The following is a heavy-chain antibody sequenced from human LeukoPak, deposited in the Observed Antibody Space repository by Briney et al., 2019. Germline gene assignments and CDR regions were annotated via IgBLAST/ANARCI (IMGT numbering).Heavy chain of an antibody. CDR1: GFTFSSYG. Sequence: PGGSLRLSCAASGFTFSSYGMHWVRQAPGKGLEWVAFIRYDGSNKYYADSVKGRFTISRDNSKNTLYLQMNSLRAEDTAVYYCAKDLSSSWSRVLDHWGQGTLVTVSS. CDR3: AKDLSSSWSRVLDH. D-gene: IGHD6-13*01. CDR2: IRYDGSNK. J-gene: IGHJ4*02. V-gene: IGHV3-30*02.